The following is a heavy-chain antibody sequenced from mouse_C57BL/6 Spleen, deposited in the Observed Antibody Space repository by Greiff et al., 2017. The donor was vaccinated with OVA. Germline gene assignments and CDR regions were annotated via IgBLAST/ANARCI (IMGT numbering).Heavy chain of an antibody. CDR2: IDPSDSYT. CDR3: ARLHNWDDDY. CDR1: GYTFTSYW. J-gene: IGHJ4*01. D-gene: IGHD4-1*02. Sequence: QVQLQQPGAELVRPGTSVKLSCKASGYTFTSYWMHWVKQRPGQGLEWIGVIDPSDSYTNYNQKFKGKATLTVDTSSSTAYMQLSSLTSEDSAVYYFARLHNWDDDYWGQGTSVTVSS. V-gene: IGHV1-59*01.